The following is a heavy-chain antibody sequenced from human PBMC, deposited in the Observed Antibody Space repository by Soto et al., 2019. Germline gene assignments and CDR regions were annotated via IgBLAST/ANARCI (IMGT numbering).Heavy chain of an antibody. J-gene: IGHJ6*02. CDR3: TTDRTRSIAVAKQTYYYYYYGMDV. Sequence: GGSLRLSCAASGFTFSNAWMNWVRQAPGKGLEWVGRIKSKTDGGTTDYAAPVKGRFTISRDDSKNTLYLQMNSLKTEDTAVYYCTTDRTRSIAVAKQTYYYYYYGMDVWGQGTTVTVSS. V-gene: IGHV3-15*07. D-gene: IGHD6-19*01. CDR1: GFTFSNAW. CDR2: IKSKTDGGTT.